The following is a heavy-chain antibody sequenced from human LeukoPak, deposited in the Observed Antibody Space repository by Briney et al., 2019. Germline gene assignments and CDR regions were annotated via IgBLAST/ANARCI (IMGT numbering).Heavy chain of an antibody. CDR1: GFTFSSYA. Sequence: GGSLRLSCAASGFTFSSYAMSWVRQAPGKGLEWVSAISGSGGSTYYADSVKGRFTISRDNSKNTLYLQMNSLRAEDTAVYYCGKDHRGGWRALVLYDYWGQEPWSPSPQ. J-gene: IGHJ4*01. D-gene: IGHD4-23*01. CDR2: ISGSGGST. CDR3: GKDHRGGWRALVLYDY. V-gene: IGHV3-23*01.